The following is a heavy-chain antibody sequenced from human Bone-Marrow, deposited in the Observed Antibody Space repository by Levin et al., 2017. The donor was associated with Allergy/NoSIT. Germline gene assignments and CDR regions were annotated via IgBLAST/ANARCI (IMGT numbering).Heavy chain of an antibody. V-gene: IGHV3-74*01. CDR3: ASMTSGYNYGLNS. Sequence: GGSLRLSCAASGFTFSYYWMHWVRQAPGKGLVWVSRINNDGSSTDYADSVKGRFTISRDNAKNTLYLQMNSLRAEDTAVYYCASMTSGYNYGLNSWGQGSLVTVSS. D-gene: IGHD5-18*01. J-gene: IGHJ4*02. CDR2: INNDGSST. CDR1: GFTFSYYW.